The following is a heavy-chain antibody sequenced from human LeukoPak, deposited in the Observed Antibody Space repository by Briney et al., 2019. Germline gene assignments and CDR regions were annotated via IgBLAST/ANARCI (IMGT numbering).Heavy chain of an antibody. V-gene: IGHV4-59*01. CDR2: IYYSGST. Sequence: PSETLSLTCTVSGGSISSYYWSWIRQPPGKGLEWIGYIYYSGSTNYNPSPKSRVTISVDTSKNQFSLKLSSVTAADTAVYYCARRVGYSYGGIDYWGQGTLVTVSS. J-gene: IGHJ4*02. CDR1: GGSISSYY. CDR3: ARRVGYSYGGIDY. D-gene: IGHD5-18*01.